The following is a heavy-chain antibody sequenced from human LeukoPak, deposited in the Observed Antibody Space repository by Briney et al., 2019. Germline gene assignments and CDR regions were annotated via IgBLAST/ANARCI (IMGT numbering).Heavy chain of an antibody. V-gene: IGHV4-59*01. Sequence: PSETLPLTCTVSGGSISNNYWSWIRQPPGKGLEWIVYMYYSGSPNYNPSLKSRVTISVDTPKNQFSLMLSSVTAADTAVYYCARGGYASDWHSMDVWGQGTTVTVSS. CDR3: ARGGYASDWHSMDV. CDR1: GGSISNNY. CDR2: MYYSGSP. D-gene: IGHD6-25*01. J-gene: IGHJ6*02.